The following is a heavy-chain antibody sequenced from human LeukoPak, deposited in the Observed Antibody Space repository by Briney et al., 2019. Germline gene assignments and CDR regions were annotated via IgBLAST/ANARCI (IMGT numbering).Heavy chain of an antibody. D-gene: IGHD2-21*02. J-gene: IGHJ4*02. CDR2: ISSSSSYI. CDR3: ARAPLICGGDCYSDY. Sequence: GGSLRLSCAASGFTFSSYAMHWVRQAPGKGLEWVSSISSSSSYIFYADSVKGRFTISRDNAKNSLYLQMNSLRAEDTAVYYCARAPLICGGDCYSDYWGQGTLVTVSS. V-gene: IGHV3-21*01. CDR1: GFTFSSYA.